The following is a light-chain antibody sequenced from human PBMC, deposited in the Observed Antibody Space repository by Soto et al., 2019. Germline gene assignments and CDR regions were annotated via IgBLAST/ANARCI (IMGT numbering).Light chain of an antibody. J-gene: IGLJ2*01. CDR1: SSNIGAGYD. CDR3: QSYDSILSGNL. V-gene: IGLV1-40*01. CDR2: GNS. Sequence: QSVLTQPPSVSGAPGQRVTISCTGSSSNIGAGYDVHWYQQLPGTAPKLLIYGNSNRPSGVPDRFSGSKSGTSASLAITGLQAEDEADYYCQSYDSILSGNLFGGGTKLTVL.